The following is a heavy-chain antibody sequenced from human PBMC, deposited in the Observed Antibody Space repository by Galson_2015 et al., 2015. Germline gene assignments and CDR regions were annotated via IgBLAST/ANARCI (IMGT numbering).Heavy chain of an antibody. V-gene: IGHV3-53*01. Sequence: SLRLSCAASGFTVSSNYMSWVRQAPGKGLEWVSVIYSGGSTYYADSVKGRFTISRDNSKNTLYLQMNSLRAEDTAVYYCAREPGLAVAGRGAFDIWGQGTMVTVSS. CDR2: IYSGGST. CDR3: AREPGLAVAGRGAFDI. J-gene: IGHJ3*02. CDR1: GFTVSSNY. D-gene: IGHD6-19*01.